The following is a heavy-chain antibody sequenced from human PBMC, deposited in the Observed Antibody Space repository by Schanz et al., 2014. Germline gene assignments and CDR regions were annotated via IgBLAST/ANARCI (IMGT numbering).Heavy chain of an antibody. V-gene: IGHV3-7*01. CDR1: GFNLRRYS. Sequence: QLVESGGGLVKPGGSLRLSCATSGFNLRRYSMNWVRQAPGGGLEWVASIRQDGREKYYVDSVKGRFTVSRDNAKNSLFLQMNSLTVEDTAVYYCARDVLMVYASDYWGQGTLVTVSS. J-gene: IGHJ4*02. CDR3: ARDVLMVYASDY. CDR2: IRQDGREK. D-gene: IGHD2-8*01.